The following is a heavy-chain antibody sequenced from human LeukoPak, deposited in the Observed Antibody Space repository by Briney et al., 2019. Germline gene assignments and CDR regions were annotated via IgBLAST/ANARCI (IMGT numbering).Heavy chain of an antibody. D-gene: IGHD1-20*01. CDR3: VKALGITSASMDV. CDR1: GFTFDDYS. CDR2: ITWDGGTT. Sequence: GGSLRLSCAASGFTFDDYSMHWVRQAPGKGLEWVSLITWDGGTTYYADSVKGRFTISRDNSKNSLHLQMNSLRAEDTALHYCVKALGITSASMDVWGKGTTVTVSS. V-gene: IGHV3-43D*04. J-gene: IGHJ6*03.